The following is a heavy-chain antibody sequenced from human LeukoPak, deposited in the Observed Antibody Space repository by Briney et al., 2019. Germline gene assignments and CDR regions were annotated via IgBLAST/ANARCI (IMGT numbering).Heavy chain of an antibody. J-gene: IGHJ4*02. CDR2: IYYSGST. D-gene: IGHD3-22*01. V-gene: IGHV4-59*01. CDR3: ARDASTKWDHDSSGYEGGYFDY. CDR1: GGSISSYY. Sequence: NPSETLSLTCTVSGGSISSYYWSWIRQPPGKGLEWIGYIYYSGSTNYNPSLKSRVTISVDTSKNQFSLKLSSVTAADTAVYYCARDASTKWDHDSSGYEGGYFDYWGQGTLVTVSS.